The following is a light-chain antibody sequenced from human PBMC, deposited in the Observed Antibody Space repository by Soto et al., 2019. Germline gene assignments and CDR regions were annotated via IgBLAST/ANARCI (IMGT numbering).Light chain of an antibody. CDR1: QSVSSAY. CDR2: AAS. V-gene: IGKV3-20*01. J-gene: IGKJ1*01. Sequence: EIVLTQSPGTLSLSPGERATLSCRASQSVSSAYLAWYQHKPGQPPTLLIYAASSRVTGIPDRFSGSGSGTEFTLTISRLEPEDFAVYHCQQYGSSSTWTFGQGTKVEIK. CDR3: QQYGSSSTWT.